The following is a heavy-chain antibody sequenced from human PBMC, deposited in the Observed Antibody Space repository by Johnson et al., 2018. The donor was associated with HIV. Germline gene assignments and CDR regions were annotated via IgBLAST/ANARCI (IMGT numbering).Heavy chain of an antibody. CDR1: GFTVSSNY. D-gene: IGHD1-26*01. J-gene: IGHJ3*02. CDR2: IYSGCRP. CDR3: ARLTWDQNRGWDAFDI. V-gene: IGHV3-66*02. Sequence: VQLVESGGGLVQPGGSLRLSCAASGFTVSSNYMSWVRQAPGKGLEWVSVIYSGCRPYYADSMKVRFPISRDNSKNTLYLQMNSLRAEDTAVYYCARLTWDQNRGWDAFDIWGQGTMVTVSS.